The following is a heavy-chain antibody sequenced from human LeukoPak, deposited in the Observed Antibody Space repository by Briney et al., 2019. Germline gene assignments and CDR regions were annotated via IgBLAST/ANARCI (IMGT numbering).Heavy chain of an antibody. CDR3: AREGDQLWFGELFHSYYYYGMDV. CDR1: GFTFSSYW. J-gene: IGHJ6*02. D-gene: IGHD3-10*01. V-gene: IGHV3-7*01. Sequence: GGSLRLSCAASGFTFSSYWMSWVRQAPGKGLEWVANIKQDGSEKYYVDSVKGRFTISRDNAKNSLYLQMNSLRAEDTAVYYCAREGDQLWFGELFHSYYYYGMDVWGQGTTVTVSS. CDR2: IKQDGSEK.